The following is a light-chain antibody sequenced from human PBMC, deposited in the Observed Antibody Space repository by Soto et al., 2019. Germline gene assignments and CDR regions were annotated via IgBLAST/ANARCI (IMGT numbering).Light chain of an antibody. CDR2: DVT. J-gene: IGLJ1*01. V-gene: IGLV2-11*01. Sequence: QSALTQPRSVSGSPGQSVTISCTGSSSDVGGYTYVSWYQQHPGKAPKLVIFDVTKRPSGVPYRFSGSKSGNTASLTISGLQAEDEADYYCTSYAGGNNVFGTGTKVTVL. CDR1: SSDVGGYTY. CDR3: TSYAGGNNV.